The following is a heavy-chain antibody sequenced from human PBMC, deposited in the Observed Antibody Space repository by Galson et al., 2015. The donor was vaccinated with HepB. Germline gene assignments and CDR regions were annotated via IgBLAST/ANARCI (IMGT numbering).Heavy chain of an antibody. Sequence: SLRLSCAASGFTFSSYAMHWVRQAPGKGLEWVAVISYDGSNKYYADSVKGRFTISRDNSKNTLYLQMNSLRAEDTAVYYCAQPPPCGGDCYRPPDYWGQGALVTVSS. D-gene: IGHD2-21*01. V-gene: IGHV3-30-3*01. CDR1: GFTFSSYA. CDR3: AQPPPCGGDCYRPPDY. J-gene: IGHJ4*02. CDR2: ISYDGSNK.